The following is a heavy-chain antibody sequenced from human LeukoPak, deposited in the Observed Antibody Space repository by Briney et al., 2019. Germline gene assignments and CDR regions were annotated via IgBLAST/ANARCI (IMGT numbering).Heavy chain of an antibody. Sequence: PGGSLRLSCEVSGFTLSSYPIHWIRQAPGKGLEWVTVISIDGSKKYYADSVKGRFTITKDNSKNTLHLQLNSLRAEDTAVYYCGSHGGYWGQGTLVTVSS. J-gene: IGHJ4*02. CDR2: ISIDGSKK. D-gene: IGHD3-10*01. CDR3: GSHGGY. V-gene: IGHV3-30*07. CDR1: GFTLSSYP.